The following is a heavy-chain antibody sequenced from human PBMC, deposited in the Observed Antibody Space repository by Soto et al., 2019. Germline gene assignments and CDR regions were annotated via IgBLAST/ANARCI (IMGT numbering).Heavy chain of an antibody. J-gene: IGHJ5*02. V-gene: IGHV1-69*02. CDR3: ARGYSSSWYSPYNWFDP. D-gene: IGHD6-13*01. CDR1: GGTFSSYI. CDR2: IIPILGIA. Sequence: GASVKVSCKASGGTFSSYIISWVRQAPGQGLEWMGRIIPILGIANYAQKFQGRVTITADKSTSTAYMELSSLRSEDTAVYYCARGYSSSWYSPYNWFDPWGQGALVTVSS.